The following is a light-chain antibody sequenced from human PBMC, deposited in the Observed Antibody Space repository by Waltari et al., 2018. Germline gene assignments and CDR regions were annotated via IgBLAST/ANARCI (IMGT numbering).Light chain of an antibody. CDR3: AAWDDSLSGDV. Sequence: QSVLTQPPSASGTPGQRVTISCSGSASHLGRNTANWYHHLPGTAPKLLIYSNNQRHSGVPDRFSGSKSDTSASLVISGLKSEDEAEYYCAAWDDSLSGDVFGTGTKVTVL. CDR1: ASHLGRNT. J-gene: IGLJ1*01. CDR2: SNN. V-gene: IGLV1-44*01.